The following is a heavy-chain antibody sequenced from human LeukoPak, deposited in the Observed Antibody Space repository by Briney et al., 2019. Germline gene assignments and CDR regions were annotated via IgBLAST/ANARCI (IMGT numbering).Heavy chain of an antibody. CDR1: GFPFSDYS. J-gene: IGHJ5*02. D-gene: IGHD1-1*01. V-gene: IGHV3-48*04. Sequence: GGALRLSCTASGFPFSDYSMNWVRQAPGKGLELISSIGISSATTKYPATVKGPFTISPPTARNSLYLPMNRLRVQATAVYYCARDHNYAFATSGQGTLVSVSS. CDR3: ARDHNYAFAT. CDR2: IGISSATT.